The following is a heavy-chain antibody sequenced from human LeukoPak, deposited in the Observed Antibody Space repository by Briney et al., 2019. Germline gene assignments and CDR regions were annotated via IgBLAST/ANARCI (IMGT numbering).Heavy chain of an antibody. CDR1: GFTFSRYA. V-gene: IGHV3-30*04. J-gene: IGHJ6*04. CDR3: AELGITMIGGV. CDR2: ISYDGSNK. D-gene: IGHD3-10*02. Sequence: GGSLRLSCAASGFTFSRYAMHWVRQAPGKGLEWVAVISYDGSNKDYADSVKGRFTISRDNAKNSLYLQMNSLRAEDTAVYYCAELGITMIGGVWGKGTTVTISS.